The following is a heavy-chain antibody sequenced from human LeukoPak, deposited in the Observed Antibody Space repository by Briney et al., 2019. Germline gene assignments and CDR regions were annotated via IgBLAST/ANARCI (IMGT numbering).Heavy chain of an antibody. J-gene: IGHJ4*02. CDR3: AREMFLTREFDY. V-gene: IGHV4-39*07. CDR1: GGSISSSSYY. D-gene: IGHD2/OR15-2a*01. Sequence: SETLSLTCTVSGGSISSSSYYWGWIRQPPGKGLEWIGSIYYSGSTYYNPSLKSRVTISVDTSKNQFSLKLSSVTAADTAVYYCAREMFLTREFDYWGQGTLVTVSS. CDR2: IYYSGST.